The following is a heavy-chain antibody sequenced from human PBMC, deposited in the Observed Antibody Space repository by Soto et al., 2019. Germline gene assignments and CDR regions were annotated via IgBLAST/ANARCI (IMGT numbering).Heavy chain of an antibody. CDR3: ARERTFGENNNHYICV. D-gene: IGHD3-10*01. J-gene: IGHJ6*03. Sequence: QVQLVESGGGVVQPGGSLRLSCAASAFTFSRHGMHWGSQAPGKGLQWVGVIWSDGSNQRYAESVKGRFTIYRDNSKNTLYLQMNSLRAYDTAVYYCARERTFGENNNHYICVWGTGITFTVSS. CDR1: AFTFSRHG. V-gene: IGHV3-33*01. CDR2: IWSDGSNQ.